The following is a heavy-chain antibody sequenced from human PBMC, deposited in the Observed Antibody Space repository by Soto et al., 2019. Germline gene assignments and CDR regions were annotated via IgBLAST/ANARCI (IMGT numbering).Heavy chain of an antibody. D-gene: IGHD1-26*01. CDR1: GFPFSTFS. CDR3: ARDTRRGIYSAAGMDV. J-gene: IGHJ6*02. Sequence: EVQLVESGGGLVKPGGSLRLSCVASGFPFSTFSLHWVRQAPGKGLEWVSSISGSGASIHYGESLKGRSTISRDNAKNTVSLQMHSLRVEDTAVYYCARDTRRGIYSAAGMDVWGQGTTVTVSS. V-gene: IGHV3-21*01. CDR2: ISGSGASI.